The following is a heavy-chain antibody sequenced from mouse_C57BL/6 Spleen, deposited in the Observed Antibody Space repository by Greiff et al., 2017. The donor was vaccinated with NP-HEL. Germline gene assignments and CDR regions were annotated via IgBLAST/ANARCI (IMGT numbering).Heavy chain of an antibody. J-gene: IGHJ1*03. CDR3: ARRGYGSSYRYFDV. V-gene: IGHV1-80*01. Sequence: VQLQQSGAELVKPGASVKISCKASGYAFSSYWMNWVKQRPGKGLEWIGQIYPGDGDTNYNGKFKGKATLTADKSSSTAYMQLSSLTSEDSAVYFCARRGYGSSYRYFDVWGTGTTVTVSS. CDR1: GYAFSSYW. CDR2: IYPGDGDT. D-gene: IGHD1-1*01.